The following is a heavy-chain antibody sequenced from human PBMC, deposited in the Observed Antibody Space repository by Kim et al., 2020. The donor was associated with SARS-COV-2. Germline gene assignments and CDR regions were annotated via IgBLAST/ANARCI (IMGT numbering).Heavy chain of an antibody. J-gene: IGHJ6*02. CDR3: AREGKEYYDSSGYYRTYYYYGMDV. CDR2: IYTSGST. D-gene: IGHD3-22*01. CDR1: GGSISSGSYY. Sequence: SETLSLTCTVSGGSISSGSYYWSWIRQPAGKGLEWIGRIYTSGSTNYKPSLKSRVTISVDTSKNQFSLKLSAVTAADTAVYYCAREGKEYYDSSGYYRTYYYYGMDVWGQGTTVTVSS. V-gene: IGHV4-61*02.